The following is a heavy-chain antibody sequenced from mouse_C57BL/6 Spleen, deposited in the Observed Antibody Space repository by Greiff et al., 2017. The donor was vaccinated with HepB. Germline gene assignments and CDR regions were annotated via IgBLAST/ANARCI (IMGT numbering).Heavy chain of an antibody. D-gene: IGHD2-5*01. V-gene: IGHV1-4*01. J-gene: IGHJ3*01. Sequence: VKLQESGAELARPGASVKMSCKASGYTFTSYTMHWVKQRPGQGLEWIGYINPSSGYTKYNQKFKDKATLTADKSSSTAYMQLSSLTSEDSAVYYCARERTYYSNAWFAYWGQGTLVTVSA. CDR2: INPSSGYT. CDR3: ARERTYYSNAWFAY. CDR1: GYTFTSYT.